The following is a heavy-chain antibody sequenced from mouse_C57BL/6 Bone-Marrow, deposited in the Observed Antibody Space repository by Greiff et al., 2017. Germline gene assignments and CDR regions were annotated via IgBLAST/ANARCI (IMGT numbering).Heavy chain of an antibody. CDR2: IDPSDSET. CDR1: GYTFTSYW. CDR3: AREDSNYIYYYAVDY. D-gene: IGHD2-5*01. V-gene: IGHV1-52*01. J-gene: IGHJ4*01. Sequence: QVQLQQPGAELVRPGSSVKLSCKASGYTFTSYWMHWVKQRPIQGLEWIGNIDPSDSETHYNQKFKDKATLTVDKSSSTAYMQLSSLTSEDSAVYYCAREDSNYIYYYAVDYWGQGTSVTVSS.